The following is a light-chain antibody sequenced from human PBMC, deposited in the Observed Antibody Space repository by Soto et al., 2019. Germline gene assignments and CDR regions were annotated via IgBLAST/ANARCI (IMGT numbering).Light chain of an antibody. J-gene: IGLJ3*02. V-gene: IGLV2-14*01. CDR3: SSYTTSISWV. CDR2: EVS. CDR1: SSDVGVYNY. Sequence: QSALTQPASVSGSPGQSITISCTGTSSDVGVYNYVSWYQHHPGKAPKLMIYEVSNRPSGVSNRFSGSKSGNTASLTISGLQAEDEADYYCSSYTTSISWVFGGGTKLTVL.